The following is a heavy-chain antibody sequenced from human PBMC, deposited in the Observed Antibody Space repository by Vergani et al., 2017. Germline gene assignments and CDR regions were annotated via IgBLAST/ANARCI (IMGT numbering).Heavy chain of an antibody. J-gene: IGHJ5*02. CDR1: GDSISSNNC. CDR3: ARATVGGYCSSTSCSPHGWFDP. CDR2: ICHTEDT. D-gene: IGHD2-2*01. Sequence: QVQLQESGPGLVKPPGTLSLTCAVSGDSISSNNCWTWVRQPPGKGLEWIGEICHTEDTKYSPSLKSRVTVSVDESRNLFSLRLNSVTAADTAVYYCARATVGGYCSSTSCSPHGWFDPWGQGTLVTVSS. V-gene: IGHV4-4*03.